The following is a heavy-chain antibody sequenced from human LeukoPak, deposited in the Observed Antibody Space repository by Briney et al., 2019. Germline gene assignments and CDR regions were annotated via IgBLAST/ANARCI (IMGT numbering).Heavy chain of an antibody. J-gene: IGHJ4*02. Sequence: AGGSLRLSCAASGFTFSSYAMNWVRQAPGKGLEWVSAITGSGGRTYYADSVKGRFTISRDNSKNTLYLQMNSLRAEDTAVYYCARRTVTKCFDYWGQGTLVTVSS. CDR2: ITGSGGRT. CDR3: ARRTVTKCFDY. CDR1: GFTFSSYA. V-gene: IGHV3-23*01. D-gene: IGHD4-17*01.